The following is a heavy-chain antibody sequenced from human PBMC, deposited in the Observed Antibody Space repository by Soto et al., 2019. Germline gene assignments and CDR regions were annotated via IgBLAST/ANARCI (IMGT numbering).Heavy chain of an antibody. Sequence: EVQLVESGGGLVQPGGSLRLSCAASGFTFSSDWMHWVRQAPGKGLVWVSRISSDGSSTVYADSVKGRFTISSDNAKNTLYLYMNSLRFDDSAVYYCLRQYYIQLCGQRTTVPVSS. CDR1: GFTFSSDW. CDR3: LRQYYIQL. V-gene: IGHV3-74*01. CDR2: ISSDGSST. D-gene: IGHD3-10*01. J-gene: IGHJ6*02.